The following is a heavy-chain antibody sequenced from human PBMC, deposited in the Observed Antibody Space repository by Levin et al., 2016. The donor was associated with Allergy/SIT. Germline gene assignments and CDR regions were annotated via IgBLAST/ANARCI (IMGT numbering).Heavy chain of an antibody. CDR2: IYPGDSDT. V-gene: IGHV5-51*01. CDR1: GYSFTSYW. CDR3: ARRDSGYCSSTSCFSDAAFDI. Sequence: KVSCKGSGYSFTSYWIGWVRQMPGKGLEWMGIIYPGDSDTRYSPSFQGQVTISTDKSISTAYLQWSSLKASDTAMYYCARRDSGYCSSTSCFSDAAFDIWGQGTMVTVSS. D-gene: IGHD2-2*03. J-gene: IGHJ3*02.